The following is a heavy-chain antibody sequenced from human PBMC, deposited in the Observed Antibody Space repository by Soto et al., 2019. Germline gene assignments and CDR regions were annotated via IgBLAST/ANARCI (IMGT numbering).Heavy chain of an antibody. CDR1: GFTFSSSS. CDR3: ARDPEGGHAFDI. CDR2: ISSRSSPI. D-gene: IGHD1-26*01. J-gene: IGHJ3*02. V-gene: IGHV3-48*01. Sequence: PGGSLRLSCPASGFTFSSSSMNWVRQAPGKGLEWVSYISSRSSPIYYADSVKGRFTISRDNAKNSLHLQMDSLRADDTAVYYCARDPEGGHAFDIWGQGTMVTVSS.